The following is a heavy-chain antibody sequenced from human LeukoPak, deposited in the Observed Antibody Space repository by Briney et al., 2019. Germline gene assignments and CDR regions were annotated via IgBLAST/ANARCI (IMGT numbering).Heavy chain of an antibody. J-gene: IGHJ3*02. CDR2: ISGSGGST. V-gene: IGHV3-23*01. CDR3: AKDLYYYGSGSYPDWAFDI. D-gene: IGHD3-10*01. CDR1: GFTFSSYA. Sequence: GGSLRLSCAASGFTFSSYAVSWVRQAPGKGLEWVSVISGSGGSTYYADSVKGRFTISRDNSKNTLYLQMNSLRAEDTAVYYCAKDLYYYGSGSYPDWAFDIWGQGTMVTVSS.